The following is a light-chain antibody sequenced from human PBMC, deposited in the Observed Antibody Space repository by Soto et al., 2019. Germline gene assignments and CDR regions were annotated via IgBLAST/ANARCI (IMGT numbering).Light chain of an antibody. CDR1: QSVSSN. CDR2: SAS. J-gene: IGKJ3*01. Sequence: EIVMTQSPATLSVSPGERATLSCRASQSVSSNLAWYQVKPGQTPRLLIYSASIRVTGIPNRFSGSESGTEFTLTISSLLSEDFAVYYCQQYDNWPVTFGPGTKVDIK. CDR3: QQYDNWPVT. V-gene: IGKV3-15*01.